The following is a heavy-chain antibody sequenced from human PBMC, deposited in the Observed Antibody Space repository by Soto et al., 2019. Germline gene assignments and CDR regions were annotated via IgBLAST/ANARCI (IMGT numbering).Heavy chain of an antibody. V-gene: IGHV1-8*01. CDR2: MNPNSGNT. CDR3: ARGHTWGAGYGMDG. J-gene: IGHJ6*02. CDR1: GYTFTSYD. Sequence: ASVTVSCKASGYTFTSYDINWVRQATGQGLEWMGWMNPNSGNTGYAQKFQGRVTMTRNTSISTAYMELSSLRSEDTAVYYCARGHTWGAGYGMDGWGPGTTVTVSS. D-gene: IGHD3-16*01.